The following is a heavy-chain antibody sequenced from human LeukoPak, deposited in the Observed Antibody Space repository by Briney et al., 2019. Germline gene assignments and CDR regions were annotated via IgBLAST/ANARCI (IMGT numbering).Heavy chain of an antibody. CDR2: IYHSGST. Sequence: SETLSLTCTVSGYSITSGYYWGWIRQRPGKGLEWIGNIYHSGSTYYNPSLKSRVTISVDTSKNQFSLKLSSVTAADTAVYYCARGVVVAAKVHDAFDIWGQGTMVTVSS. CDR3: ARGVVVAAKVHDAFDI. J-gene: IGHJ3*02. V-gene: IGHV4-38-2*02. D-gene: IGHD2-15*01. CDR1: GYSITSGYY.